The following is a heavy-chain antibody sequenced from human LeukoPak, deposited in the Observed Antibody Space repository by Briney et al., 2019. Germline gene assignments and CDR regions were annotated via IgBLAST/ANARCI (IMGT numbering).Heavy chain of an antibody. CDR2: IKQDGSET. D-gene: IGHD3-3*01. Sequence: GGSLRLSCAASGFIFPDAWIHWVRQAPGKGLEWVANIKQDGSETYYVDSVRGRFTVSRDNAKKSMYLQMNSLRAEDTAVYYCARDFWGAYRVDYFDCWGQGTLVTVSS. J-gene: IGHJ4*02. CDR1: GFIFPDAW. CDR3: ARDFWGAYRVDYFDC. V-gene: IGHV3-7*01.